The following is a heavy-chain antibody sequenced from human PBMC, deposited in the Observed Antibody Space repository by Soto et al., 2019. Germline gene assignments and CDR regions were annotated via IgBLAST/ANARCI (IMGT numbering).Heavy chain of an antibody. CDR3: GRVYGTYYDTLTGLWGGHFDY. Sequence: QVPLVQSGAEQKQPGASVKVSCKASGYSFSNSYVFWVRQAPGHGLEWMGVINPAGGRTTYAQKVEERVTMTRDSTESIVDIVLNSPRSEYTALFYCGRVYGTYYDTLTGLWGGHFDYWGKGTQVTVSS. V-gene: IGHV1-46*03. CDR2: INPAGGRT. J-gene: IGHJ4*02. CDR1: GYSFSNSY. D-gene: IGHD3-9*01.